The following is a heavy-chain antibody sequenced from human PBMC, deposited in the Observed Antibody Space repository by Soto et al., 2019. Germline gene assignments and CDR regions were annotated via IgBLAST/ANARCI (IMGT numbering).Heavy chain of an antibody. CDR3: ARDQSSGYYYGPDWFDP. J-gene: IGHJ5*02. D-gene: IGHD3-22*01. Sequence: GSSVKVSCKASGGTFSSYAISWVRQAPGQGLEWMGGIIPIFGTANYAQKFQGRVTITADESTGTAYMELSSLRSEDTAVYYCARDQSSGYYYGPDWFDPWGQGTLVTVSS. CDR2: IIPIFGTA. CDR1: GGTFSSYA. V-gene: IGHV1-69*13.